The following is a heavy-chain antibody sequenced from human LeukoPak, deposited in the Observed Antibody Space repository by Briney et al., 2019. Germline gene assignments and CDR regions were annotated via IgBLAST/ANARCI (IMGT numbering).Heavy chain of an antibody. D-gene: IGHD3-22*01. J-gene: IGHJ5*02. V-gene: IGHV3-23*01. CDR2: VSGSGVGT. CDR3: ASDSSGYFGP. Sequence: GGSLRLSCAASGFTFSSYVMSWVRQAPGKGLEWVSAVSGSGVGTYYADSVKGRFTISRDNAKNSLYLQMNSLRAEDTAIYYCASDSSGYFGPWGPGTLVTVSS. CDR1: GFTFSSYV.